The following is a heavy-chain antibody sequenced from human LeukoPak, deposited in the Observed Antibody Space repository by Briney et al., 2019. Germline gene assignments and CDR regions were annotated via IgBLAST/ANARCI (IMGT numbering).Heavy chain of an antibody. CDR1: GYTFTGYY. CDR3: XXXXXXXXXGPYYYYGMDV. V-gene: IGHV1-2*02. CDR2: INPNSGGT. J-gene: IGHJ6*02. Sequence: EASVKVSCKASGYTFTGYYMHWVRQAPGQGLEWMGWINPNSGGTNYAQKFQGRVTMTRDTSISTGYMELNRLRSEDTAVYYCXXXXXXXXXGPYYYYGMDVWGQGTTVTVSS.